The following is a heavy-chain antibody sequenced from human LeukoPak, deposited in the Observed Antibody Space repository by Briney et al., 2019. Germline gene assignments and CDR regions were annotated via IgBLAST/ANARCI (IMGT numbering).Heavy chain of an antibody. CDR2: INPNSGGT. Sequence: ASVKVSCKASGYTFTGYYMHWVRQAPGQGLEWMGWINPNSGGTNYAQKFQGRVTMTRDTSVSTAYMELSRLRSDDTAVYYCARRSSNYDFWSGALDWFDPWGQGTLVTVSS. V-gene: IGHV1-2*02. CDR3: ARRSSNYDFWSGALDWFDP. J-gene: IGHJ5*02. D-gene: IGHD3-3*01. CDR1: GYTFTGYY.